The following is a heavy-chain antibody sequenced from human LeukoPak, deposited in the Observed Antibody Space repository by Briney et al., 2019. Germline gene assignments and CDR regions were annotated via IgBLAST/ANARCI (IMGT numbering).Heavy chain of an antibody. Sequence: PGGSLRLSCTGSGFSFSYCWMSWVRQAPGKGPEWVATIKPDGSEKYYVDSVKGRFSVSRDNAKKSLHLQMNSLRGDDTAVYYCARIRDPNYDFWSGSRGDYYYGMDVWGQGTTVTVSS. V-gene: IGHV3-7*01. CDR3: ARIRDPNYDFWSGSRGDYYYGMDV. CDR2: IKPDGSEK. J-gene: IGHJ6*02. CDR1: GFSFSYCW. D-gene: IGHD3-3*01.